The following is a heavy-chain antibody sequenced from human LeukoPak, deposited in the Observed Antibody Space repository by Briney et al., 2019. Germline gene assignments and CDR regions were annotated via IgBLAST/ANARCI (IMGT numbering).Heavy chain of an antibody. CDR2: IRYDGSNK. CDR1: GFTFSSYG. V-gene: IGHV3-30*02. CDR3: AKALAVAGPLFDY. Sequence: GGSLRLSCAASGFTFSSYGMHWVRQAPGKGLEWVAFIRYDGSNKYYADSVKGRFTISRDNSKNTLYLQMNSLRAEDTAVYYCAKALAVAGPLFDYWGQGTLVTVSS. J-gene: IGHJ4*02. D-gene: IGHD6-19*01.